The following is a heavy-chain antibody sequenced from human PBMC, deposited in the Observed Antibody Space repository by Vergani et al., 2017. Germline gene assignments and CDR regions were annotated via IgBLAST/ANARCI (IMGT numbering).Heavy chain of an antibody. CDR1: GGSVSSGSYY. CDR2: IHYSGVT. J-gene: IGHJ1*01. D-gene: IGHD6-13*01. V-gene: IGHV4-61*01. Sequence: QVQLQESGPGLVKPSETLSLTCTVSGGSVSSGSYYWSWIRPSPGKGLEWIGNIHYSGVTNNNPSLKSRVTISVDTSKNQFSLKLRSVTAADPAVYYCAGEGQQLVGTEYFQHWGQGTLVTVSS. CDR3: AGEGQQLVGTEYFQH.